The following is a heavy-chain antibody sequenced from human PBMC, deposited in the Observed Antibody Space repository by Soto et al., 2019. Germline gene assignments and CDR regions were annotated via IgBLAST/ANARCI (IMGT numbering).Heavy chain of an antibody. D-gene: IGHD6-19*01. Sequence: SETLSLTCTVSGGSISSYYWSWIRQPPGKVLEWIGYIYYSGSTNYNPSLKSRVTISVDTSKNQFSLKLSSVTAADTAVYYCARDGAVAGTFDYWGQGTLVTVSS. CDR2: IYYSGST. CDR3: ARDGAVAGTFDY. CDR1: GGSISSYY. V-gene: IGHV4-59*01. J-gene: IGHJ4*02.